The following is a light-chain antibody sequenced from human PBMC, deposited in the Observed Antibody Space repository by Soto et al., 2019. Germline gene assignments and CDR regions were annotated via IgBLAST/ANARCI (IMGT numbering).Light chain of an antibody. J-gene: IGKJ4*01. Sequence: DIVMTQSPLSLPVTTGEPASISCRSSQSLLHSNGYNYLDWYVQKPGQSPQLLIYLGFIRASGVPERLSDTGSGTDFTLKISRVEDDDFGSYYCIQALQPLITFGGGTQVQIK. CDR3: IQALQPLIT. CDR2: LGF. CDR1: QSLLHSNGYNY. V-gene: IGKV2-28*01.